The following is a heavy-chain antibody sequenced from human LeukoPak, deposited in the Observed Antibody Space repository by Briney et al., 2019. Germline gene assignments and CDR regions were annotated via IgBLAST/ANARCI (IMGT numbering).Heavy chain of an antibody. CDR3: ARQRSLATIYWYFDL. D-gene: IGHD5-24*01. J-gene: IGHJ2*01. CDR2: IYHSGST. V-gene: IGHV4-4*02. CDR1: GGSISSSNW. Sequence: SETLSLTCAVSGGSISSSNWWSWVRQPPGKGLEWIGEIYHSGSTNYNPSLKSRVTISVDTSKNQFSLKLSSVTAADTAVYYCARQRSLATIYWYFDLWGRGTLVTVSS.